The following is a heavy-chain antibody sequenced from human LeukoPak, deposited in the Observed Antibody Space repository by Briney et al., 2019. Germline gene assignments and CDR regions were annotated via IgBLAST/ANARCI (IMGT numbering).Heavy chain of an antibody. CDR3: AIEGSSVYNDPPPLDH. CDR2: INPNGGRT. D-gene: IGHD5/OR15-5a*01. V-gene: IGHV1-46*01. J-gene: IGHJ4*02. Sequence: ASVKVSCKASGDTLARHYMHWVRQAPGQGLEWMGIINPNGGRTTYAQKFQDRVTMTRDMSTGAVYMELSNLRSEDTAVYYCAIEGSSVYNDPPPLDHWGQGTLVTVSS. CDR1: GDTLARHY.